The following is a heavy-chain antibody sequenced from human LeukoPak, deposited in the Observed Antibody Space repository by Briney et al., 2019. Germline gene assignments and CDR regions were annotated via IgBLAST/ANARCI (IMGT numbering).Heavy chain of an antibody. CDR3: AKSQQQLVRHYYGMDV. CDR2: ISWNSGSI. V-gene: IGHV3-9*01. J-gene: IGHJ6*02. D-gene: IGHD6-13*01. Sequence: GRSLRLSCAASGFTFDDYAMHWVRQAPGKGLEWVSGISWNSGSIGYADSVKGRFTISRDNAKDSLYLQMNSLRAEDTALYYCAKSQQQLVRHYYGMDVWGQGTTVTVSS. CDR1: GFTFDDYA.